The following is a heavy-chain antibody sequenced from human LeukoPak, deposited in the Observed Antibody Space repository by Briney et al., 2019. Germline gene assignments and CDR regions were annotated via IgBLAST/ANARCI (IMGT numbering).Heavy chain of an antibody. CDR3: ARGVVVVPAAPDAFDI. J-gene: IGHJ3*02. CDR1: GFTFSSYW. D-gene: IGHD2-2*01. V-gene: IGHV3-74*01. CDR2: INSDGSST. Sequence: GGSLRLSCAASGFTFSSYWMHWVRQAPGKGLVWVSRINSDGSSTSYADSVKGRFTISRDNAKNTLYLQMNSLRAEDTAVYYCARGVVVVPAAPDAFDIWGQGTMVTVST.